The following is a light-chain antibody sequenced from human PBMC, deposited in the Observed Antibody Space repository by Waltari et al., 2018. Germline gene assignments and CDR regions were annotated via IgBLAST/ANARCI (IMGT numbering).Light chain of an antibody. CDR2: DAS. CDR3: QKYGRLPAT. Sequence: EIVLTQSPGTLSLSPGERATLSCRASQSVSRYLAWYQQKPGQAHRLLIYDASTRATGIPDRFSGSGSGTDFSLTISRLEPEDFAVYYCQKYGRLPATFGQGTKLEIK. J-gene: IGKJ1*01. CDR1: QSVSRY. V-gene: IGKV3-20*01.